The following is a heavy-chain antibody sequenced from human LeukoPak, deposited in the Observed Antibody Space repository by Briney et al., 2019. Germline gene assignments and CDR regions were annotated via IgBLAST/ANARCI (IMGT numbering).Heavy chain of an antibody. Sequence: QPGRSLRLSCAASGFTFSSYGMHWVRQAPGKGLEWVSGISGRGGSTYYADSVKGRFNISRDNSKNTFCLQMNSLRAEDTAVYFCAKDAGPTPLSRSTDWGQGTVVTVSS. CDR1: GFTFSSYG. CDR3: AKDAGPTPLSRSTD. J-gene: IGHJ4*02. V-gene: IGHV3-23*01. CDR2: ISGRGGST.